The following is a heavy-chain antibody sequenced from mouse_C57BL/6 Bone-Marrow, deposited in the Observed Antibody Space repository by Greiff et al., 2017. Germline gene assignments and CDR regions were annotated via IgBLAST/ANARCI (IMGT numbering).Heavy chain of an antibody. V-gene: IGHV1-59*01. CDR1: GYTFTSYW. Sequence: HVQLQQPGAELVRPGTSVKLSYKASGYTFTSYWMHCVKQRPGQGLEWIGVIDPSDSYTNYNQKFKGKATLTVDTSSSTAYMQLSSLTSEDSAVYCCARGVPLDYWGQGTTLTVSS. J-gene: IGHJ2*01. CDR3: ARGVPLDY. CDR2: IDPSDSYT.